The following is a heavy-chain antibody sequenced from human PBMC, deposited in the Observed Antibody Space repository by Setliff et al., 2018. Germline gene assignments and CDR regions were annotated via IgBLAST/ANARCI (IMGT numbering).Heavy chain of an antibody. V-gene: IGHV5-51*01. Sequence: PGESLKISCKASGYIFTNYWIGWVRQMPGKGLEWMCVIYPGDSDTRYSPSFQGQVTISADKSINTAYLQWSSLKASDTAIYYCTRHEDRNKCTSSSCYRENDAFDVWGQGAMVTVSS. CDR1: GYIFTNYW. J-gene: IGHJ3*01. CDR3: TRHEDRNKCTSSSCYRENDAFDV. CDR2: IYPGDSDT. D-gene: IGHD2-2*01.